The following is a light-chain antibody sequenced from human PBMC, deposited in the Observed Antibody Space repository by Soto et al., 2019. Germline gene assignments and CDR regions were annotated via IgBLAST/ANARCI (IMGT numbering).Light chain of an antibody. J-gene: IGKJ2*01. V-gene: IGKV1-39*01. CDR3: QQCYTTPHT. CDR2: AAS. CDR1: QRISNY. Sequence: DIQMTQSPSSLSASVGDRVIITCRASQRISNYLNWYQQKPGKAPKFLIQAASSLESGVPSRFSGSGSGTDFTLTISSLQPEDFATYYCQQCYTTPHTFGQGTKLEIK.